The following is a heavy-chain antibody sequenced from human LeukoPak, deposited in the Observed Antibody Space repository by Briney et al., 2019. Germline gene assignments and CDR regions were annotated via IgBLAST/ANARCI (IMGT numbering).Heavy chain of an antibody. Sequence: ASVKVSCKASGYTFTSYYMHWMRQAPGQGLEWMGIINPSGGSTSYAQKFQGRVTMTRDTSTSTVYMELSSLRSEDTAVYYCARARDTAMVGNALAFDYWGQGTLVTVSS. CDR2: INPSGGST. D-gene: IGHD5-18*01. CDR3: ARARDTAMVGNALAFDY. V-gene: IGHV1-46*01. J-gene: IGHJ4*02. CDR1: GYTFTSYY.